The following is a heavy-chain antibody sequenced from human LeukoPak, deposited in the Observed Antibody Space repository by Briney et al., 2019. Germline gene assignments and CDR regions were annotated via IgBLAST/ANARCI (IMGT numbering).Heavy chain of an antibody. CDR3: ARGATIFGNNWFDP. CDR1: GGSFSGYY. J-gene: IGHJ5*02. D-gene: IGHD3-3*01. CDR2: INHSGST. Sequence: SETLSLTCAVYGGSFSGYYWSWIRQPPGKGLEWIGEINHSGSTNYNPSLKSRVTIPVDTSKNQFSLKLSSVTAADTAVYYCARGATIFGNNWFDPWGQGTLVTVSS. V-gene: IGHV4-34*01.